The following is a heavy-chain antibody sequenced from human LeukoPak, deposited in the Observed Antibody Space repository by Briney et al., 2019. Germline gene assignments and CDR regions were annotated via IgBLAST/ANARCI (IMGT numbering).Heavy chain of an antibody. D-gene: IGHD3-3*01. J-gene: IGHJ4*02. CDR1: GFTFDDYA. Sequence: GGSLRLSCAASGFTFDDYAMHWVRQAPGKGLEWVSLISWDGGSTYYADSVKGRFTISRDNSKNSLYLQMNSLRAEDTALYYCAKDFRLYDFWSAPDYWGQGTLVTVSS. CDR3: AKDFRLYDFWSAPDY. CDR2: ISWDGGST. V-gene: IGHV3-43D*03.